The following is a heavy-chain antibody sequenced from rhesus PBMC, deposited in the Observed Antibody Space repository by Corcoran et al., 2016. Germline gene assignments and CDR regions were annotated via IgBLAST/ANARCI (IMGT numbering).Heavy chain of an antibody. CDR1: GFAFTASGTG. Sequence: QVTLKESGPALVKATQTLTLTCTFSGFAFTASGTGVGWIRQAPGKALEWLANIYWNDNKYYSTSLKRRLTIARDTSKNQIFLTMTDMDPLDTATYYCARVMGLYWYFELWGPGTPVTISS. J-gene: IGHJ2*01. CDR3: ARVMGLYWYFEL. CDR2: IYWNDNK. D-gene: IGHD1-44*01. V-gene: IGHV2-95*01.